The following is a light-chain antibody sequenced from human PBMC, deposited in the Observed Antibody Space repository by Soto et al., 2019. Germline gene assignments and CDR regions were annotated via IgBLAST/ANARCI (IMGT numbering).Light chain of an antibody. CDR3: QQYRT. V-gene: IGKV3-20*01. CDR1: QSVSSSY. CDR2: GAS. Sequence: EIVLTQSPGTLSLSPGERATLSCRASQSVSSSYLAWYQQKPGQAPRLLIYGASSRATGLPDRFSGSGSGTDFTLTISRLEPEDFAGYYCQQYRTFGQGTKVEIK. J-gene: IGKJ1*01.